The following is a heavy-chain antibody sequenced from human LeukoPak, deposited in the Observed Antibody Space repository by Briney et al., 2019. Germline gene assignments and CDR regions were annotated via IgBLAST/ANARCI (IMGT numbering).Heavy chain of an antibody. J-gene: IGHJ6*03. CDR2: IYYSGST. V-gene: IGHV4-59*01. CDR3: ARAVGSGSFQTYYYYMDV. CDR1: GASISSYY. D-gene: IGHD3-10*01. Sequence: SETLSLTCTVSGASISSYYWSWIRQSPGKGLEWIGYIYYSGSTNYNPSLKSRVTISVDTSKNQFSLKLSSVTAADTAVYYCARAVGSGSFQTYYYYMDVWGKGTTVTISS.